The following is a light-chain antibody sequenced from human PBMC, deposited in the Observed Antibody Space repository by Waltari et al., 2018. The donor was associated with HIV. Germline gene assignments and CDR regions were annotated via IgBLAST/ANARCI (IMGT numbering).Light chain of an antibody. CDR1: TSNIGADYD. CDR3: QSYDNSLSAVV. J-gene: IGLJ2*01. V-gene: IGLV1-40*01. CDR2: HNN. Sequence: QSVLTQPPSVSGAPGQRVTIACAGSTSNIGADYDVHWYQQFPGTAPTLIISHNNNRPSGGPDRFSGSKSDTSASLAITGLQPEDEADYYCQSYDNSLSAVVFGGGTKLTVL.